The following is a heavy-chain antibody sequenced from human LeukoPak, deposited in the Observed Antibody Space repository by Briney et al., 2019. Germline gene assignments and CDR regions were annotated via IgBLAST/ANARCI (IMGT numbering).Heavy chain of an antibody. D-gene: IGHD2-15*01. CDR1: GGSISSYY. CDR2: IYYSGST. J-gene: IGHJ4*02. Sequence: PSETLSLTCTVSGGSISSYYWSWIRQPPGEGLEWIGYIYYSGSTNYNPSLKSRVTISVDTSKNQFSLKLSSVTAADTAVYYCARHNPYCSGGSCYDGGDYWGQGTLVTVSS. CDR3: ARHNPYCSGGSCYDGGDY. V-gene: IGHV4-59*08.